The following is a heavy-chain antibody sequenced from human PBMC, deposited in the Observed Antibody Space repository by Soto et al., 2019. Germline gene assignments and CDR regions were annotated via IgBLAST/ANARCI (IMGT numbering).Heavy chain of an antibody. CDR1: EFTFDKYY. V-gene: IGHV3-7*01. D-gene: IGHD1-20*01. CDR2: IKPDGSEQ. Sequence: PGGSLRLSCAASEFTFDKYYMTWVRRAPGKGPEWVANIKPDGSEQYYVDSVKGRFTISRDNANNSLYLQMNSLRAEDTAVYFCARGNWNYYYGFDVWGQGTTVTVSS. CDR3: ARGNWNYYYGFDV. J-gene: IGHJ6*02.